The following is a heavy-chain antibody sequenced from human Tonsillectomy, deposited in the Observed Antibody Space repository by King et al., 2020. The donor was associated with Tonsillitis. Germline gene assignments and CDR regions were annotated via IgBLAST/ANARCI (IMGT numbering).Heavy chain of an antibody. J-gene: IGHJ4*02. CDR3: NTGLYGSGSQGY. Sequence: VQLVESGGGLVKPGGSLRLSCVASGFTFSNAWMNWVRQAPGKGLEWVGRIKTKTDGGTTDYAAPVKGRFTISRDDSKNTLYLQMNSLKTEDTAVYYCNTGLYGSGSQGYWGQGTLVTVSS. CDR2: IKTKTDGGTT. D-gene: IGHD3-10*01. CDR1: GFTFSNAW. V-gene: IGHV3-15*01.